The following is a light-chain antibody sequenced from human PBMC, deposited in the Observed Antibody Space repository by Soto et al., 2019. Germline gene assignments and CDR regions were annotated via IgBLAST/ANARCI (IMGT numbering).Light chain of an antibody. CDR3: PQRSNWPRT. CDR2: DAS. Sequence: EIVLTQSPATLSLSPEERATLSCRASQSVSSYLAWYQQKPGQAPRLLIYDASNRATGIPARFSGSGSGTDFTLTVTSLEPEDFAVYYCPQRSNWPRTFGQGTKVEIK. CDR1: QSVSSY. J-gene: IGKJ1*01. V-gene: IGKV3-11*01.